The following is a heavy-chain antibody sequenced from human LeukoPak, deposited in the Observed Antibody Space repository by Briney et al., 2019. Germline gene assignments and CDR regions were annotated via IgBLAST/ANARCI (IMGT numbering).Heavy chain of an antibody. V-gene: IGHV4-59*08. Sequence: PSETLSLTCTVSGGSISGYFWRCIRQPPGQGLEFIGYIYYTGATFYNPSLKSRVTMSVDTSKNQFSLKLSSVTAADTAVYYCARHDPVGYYQHGMDVWGQGTTVTVSS. CDR1: GGSISGYF. D-gene: IGHD2-15*01. J-gene: IGHJ6*02. CDR2: IYYTGAT. CDR3: ARHDPVGYYQHGMDV.